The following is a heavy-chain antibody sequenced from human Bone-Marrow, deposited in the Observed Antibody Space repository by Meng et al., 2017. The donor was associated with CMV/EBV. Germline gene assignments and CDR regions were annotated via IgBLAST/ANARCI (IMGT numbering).Heavy chain of an antibody. CDR3: ARGVGTTGTTLLGY. CDR1: GFTFSGYA. CDR2: ISYGGSNG. Sequence: CGFTFSGYAMAWVREAPGKGLEWVAVISYGGSNGYYTDSVKGRFTITRDNYKNTLYLQMNSLRAEDAAVYYCARGVGTTGTTLLGYWGQGTLVTVSS. J-gene: IGHJ4*02. D-gene: IGHD1-1*01. V-gene: IGHV3-30*04.